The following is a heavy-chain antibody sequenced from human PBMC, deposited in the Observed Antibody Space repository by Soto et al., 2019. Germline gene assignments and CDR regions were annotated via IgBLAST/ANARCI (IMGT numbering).Heavy chain of an antibody. CDR1: GFTFTSYW. CDR2: INSDGSST. CDR3: ARSITGFSYADS. J-gene: IGHJ4*02. D-gene: IGHD2-2*01. Sequence: EVQLMESGGDLVQPGGSLRLSCAASGFTFTSYWMHWVRQAPGKGLVWVSRINSDGSSTVYVDSVKGRFTISRDNAKNTLYLQMNSLRAEDTAFYYCARSITGFSYADSWGQGTLVTVSS. V-gene: IGHV3-74*01.